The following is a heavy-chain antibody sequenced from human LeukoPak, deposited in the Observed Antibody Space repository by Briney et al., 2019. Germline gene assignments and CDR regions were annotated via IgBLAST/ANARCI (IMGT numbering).Heavy chain of an antibody. J-gene: IGHJ5*02. CDR1: GYTFTDYY. V-gene: IGHV1-2*02. CDR2: INPKSGGT. D-gene: IGHD3-22*01. Sequence: RASVKVSCKASGYTFTDYYLHWVRQAPGQGLEWMGWINPKSGGTNYAQKFQGRVTMTRDTSTSTAYMELTRLTSDDSATYYCARGALYYYDSSGFGNWFDTGGKGPLGTVSP. CDR3: ARGALYYYDSSGFGNWFDT.